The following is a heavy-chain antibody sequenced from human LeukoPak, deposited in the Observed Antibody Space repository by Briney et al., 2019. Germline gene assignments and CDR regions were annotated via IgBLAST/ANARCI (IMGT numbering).Heavy chain of an antibody. D-gene: IGHD1-26*01. Sequence: GGSLRLSCAASGFTFSSYGMHWVRQAPGKGLEWVAVISYDGSNKYYADSVKGRFTISRDNSKNTLYLQMNSLRAEDTAVYYCARDASAYSGSYHGGYWGQGTLVTVSS. CDR1: GFTFSSYG. V-gene: IGHV3-30*03. CDR2: ISYDGSNK. CDR3: ARDASAYSGSYHGGY. J-gene: IGHJ4*02.